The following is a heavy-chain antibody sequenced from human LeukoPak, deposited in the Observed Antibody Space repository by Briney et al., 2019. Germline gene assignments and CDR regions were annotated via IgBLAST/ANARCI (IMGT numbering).Heavy chain of an antibody. CDR2: ISTSSNTI. Sequence: GGSLRLSCAASGFTFSSYSMNWVRQAPGKGREWISYISTSSNTIYYADSVKGRFTISRDNAKNSLYLQTNSLRDEDTAVYYCARGYYFDYWGQGTLVTVSS. V-gene: IGHV3-48*02. CDR3: ARGYYFDY. J-gene: IGHJ4*02. CDR1: GFTFSSYS.